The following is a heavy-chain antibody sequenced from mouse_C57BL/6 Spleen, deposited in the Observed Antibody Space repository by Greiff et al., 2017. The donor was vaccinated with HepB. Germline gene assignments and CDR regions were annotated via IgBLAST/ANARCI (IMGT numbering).Heavy chain of an antibody. J-gene: IGHJ2*01. V-gene: IGHV5-6*01. CDR2: ISSGGSYT. D-gene: IGHD2-4*01. Sequence: EVQRVESGGDLVKPGGSLKLSCAASGFTFSSYGMSWVRQTPDKRLEWVATISSGGSYTYYPDSVKGRFTISRDNAKNTLYLQMSSLKSEDTAMYYCARLYDYDGVLDYWGQGTTLTVSS. CDR1: GFTFSSYG. CDR3: ARLYDYDGVLDY.